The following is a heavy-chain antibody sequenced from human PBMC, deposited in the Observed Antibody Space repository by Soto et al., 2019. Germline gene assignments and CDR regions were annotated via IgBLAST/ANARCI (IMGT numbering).Heavy chain of an antibody. CDR1: GFTFSNYG. D-gene: IGHD2-2*01. V-gene: IGHV3-30*19. J-gene: IGHJ6*02. CDR2: ISYDGSDK. Sequence: GGSLRLFCAASGFTFSNYGMHWVRQAPGKGLEWVAVISYDGSDKYYAASVKGRFTISRDNSKNTLFLQMSSLRPEDTAVYYCARVPNTSISYYYGLDVWGQGTTVTVSS. CDR3: ARVPNTSISYYYGLDV.